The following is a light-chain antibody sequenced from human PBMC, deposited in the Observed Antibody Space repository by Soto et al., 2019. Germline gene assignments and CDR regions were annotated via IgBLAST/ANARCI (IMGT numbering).Light chain of an antibody. CDR3: QQCSFNLT. CDR2: GAS. V-gene: IGKV1-39*01. Sequence: DIPMTQSPSSLSASVGDRVTITCRASQSISTYLNWYQQKLGKAPKLLISGASSLQGGVPSRFSGSGSGTDFTLTISSLQPEGFATYYCQQCSFNLTVGGGTKLEIK. CDR1: QSISTY. J-gene: IGKJ4*01.